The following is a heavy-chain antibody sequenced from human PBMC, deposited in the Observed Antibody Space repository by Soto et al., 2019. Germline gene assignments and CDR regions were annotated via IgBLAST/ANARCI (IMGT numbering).Heavy chain of an antibody. CDR3: ARPLRPHYYYSGMDV. J-gene: IGHJ6*02. V-gene: IGHV5-51*01. CDR2: IHPGDSDS. Sequence: ESLKISCKGSGYSFSSYWIGWVRQMPGKGLEWMGIIHPGDSDSRYSPSFQGQVTISADKSISTAYLQWSSLKASDTAMYYCARPLRPHYYYSGMDVWGQGTTVTVSS. CDR1: GYSFSSYW.